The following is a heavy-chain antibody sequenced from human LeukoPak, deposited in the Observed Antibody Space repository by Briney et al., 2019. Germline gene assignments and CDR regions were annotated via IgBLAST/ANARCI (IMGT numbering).Heavy chain of an antibody. CDR1: GFTFSSYA. J-gene: IGHJ4*02. D-gene: IGHD3-9*01. Sequence: GALRLSCAASGFTFSSYAMSWVRQAPGKGLEWVSAISGSGGSTYYADSVKGRFTISRDNSKNTLYLQMNSLRAEGTAVYYCAKVIDYDILAGYYGSFDYWGQGTLVTVSS. CDR2: ISGSGGST. V-gene: IGHV3-23*01. CDR3: AKVIDYDILAGYYGSFDY.